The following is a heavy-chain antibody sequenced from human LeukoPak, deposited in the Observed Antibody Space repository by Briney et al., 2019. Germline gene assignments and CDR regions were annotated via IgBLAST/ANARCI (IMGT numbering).Heavy chain of an antibody. CDR3: ARFAFGGVNFDY. CDR2: IYYSGST. J-gene: IGHJ4*02. V-gene: IGHV4-39*01. Sequence: SETLSLXCTVSGGSISSSSYYWGWIRQPPGKGLEWIGSIYYSGSTYYNPSLKSRVTISVDTSKNQFSLKLSSVTAADTAVYYCARFAFGGVNFDYWGQGTLVTVSS. CDR1: GGSISSSSYY. D-gene: IGHD3-16*01.